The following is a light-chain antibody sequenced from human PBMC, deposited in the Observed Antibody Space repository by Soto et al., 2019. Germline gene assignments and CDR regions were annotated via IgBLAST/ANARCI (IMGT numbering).Light chain of an antibody. CDR2: GAS. Sequence: SPSTLSLSPGERSALSCKASQSVHNFLAWYQQKPGQAPRLLIYGASTRATGIPARFSGSGSGTEFTLPISSLKSADFAVYYCQQYNSWHTITFGQGTRLEIK. CDR1: QSVHNF. J-gene: IGKJ5*01. V-gene: IGKV3-15*01. CDR3: QQYNSWHTIT.